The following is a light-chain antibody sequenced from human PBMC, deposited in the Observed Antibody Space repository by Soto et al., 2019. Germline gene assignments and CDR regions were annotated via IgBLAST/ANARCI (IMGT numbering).Light chain of an antibody. CDR3: QQRSNWPG. CDR2: DVS. J-gene: IGKJ2*01. Sequence: EIVLTQSPATLSLSPGERATLSCRASQSVSSYLAWYQQKPGQAPRLLIYDVSKRATGIPARFSGSGSGTDFTLTISSLEPDDFAVYYCQQRSNWPGFGQGTKLEIK. CDR1: QSVSSY. V-gene: IGKV3-11*01.